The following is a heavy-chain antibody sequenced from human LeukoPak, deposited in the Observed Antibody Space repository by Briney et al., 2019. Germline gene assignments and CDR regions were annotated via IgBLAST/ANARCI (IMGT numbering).Heavy chain of an antibody. CDR1: GGSVSSNIYY. J-gene: IGHJ4*02. D-gene: IGHD3-10*01. CDR2: IYTSGST. V-gene: IGHV4-61*01. Sequence: PSETLSLTCTVSGGSVSSNIYYWNWIRQPPGKGLEWIGHIYTSGSTDYNPSLKSRVTMSVDTSKNQFSLKLSSVTAADTAVYYCATIGGSGTYYPLDHWGQGTLATVSS. CDR3: ATIGGSGTYYPLDH.